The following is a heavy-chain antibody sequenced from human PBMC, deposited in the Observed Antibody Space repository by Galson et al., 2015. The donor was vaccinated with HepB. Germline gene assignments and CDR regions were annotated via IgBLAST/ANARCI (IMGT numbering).Heavy chain of an antibody. CDR2: ISDSGSFI. J-gene: IGHJ4*02. CDR1: RFTFSSYT. D-gene: IGHD3-10*01. CDR3: VRDVKYYYGSFPDYYYFDY. V-gene: IGHV3-21*01. Sequence: LRLSCAASRFTFSSYTMTWVRQAPGKGLEWVSSISDSGSFIYYADSVKGRFTISRDNAKNSLYLQMNSLRAEDTAVFYCVRDVKYYYGSFPDYYYFDYWGQGALVTVSS.